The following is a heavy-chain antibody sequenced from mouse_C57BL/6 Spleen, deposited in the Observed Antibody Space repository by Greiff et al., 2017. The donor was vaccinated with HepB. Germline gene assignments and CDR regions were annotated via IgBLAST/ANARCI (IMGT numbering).Heavy chain of an antibody. V-gene: IGHV1-82*01. CDR3: AGDYDGWFAY. CDR2: IYPGDGDT. Sequence: VQLQQSGPELVKPGASVKISCKASGYAFSSSWMNWVEQRPGKGLEWIGRIYPGDGDTNYNGKFKGKATLTADKSSSTAYMQLSSLTSEDSAVYFCAGDYDGWFAYWGQGTLVTVSA. D-gene: IGHD2-4*01. J-gene: IGHJ3*01. CDR1: GYAFSSSW.